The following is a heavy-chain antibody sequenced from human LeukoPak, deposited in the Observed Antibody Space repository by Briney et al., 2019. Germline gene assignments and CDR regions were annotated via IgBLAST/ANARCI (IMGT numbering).Heavy chain of an antibody. CDR2: INGDGSHT. CDR1: GFTFSSYW. D-gene: IGHD3-10*01. CDR3: AGRGVPGYFDY. Sequence: GGSLRLSCAASGFTFSSYWMHWVRQAPGKGLVWVSRINGDGSHTNYADSVKGRFTISRDNAKNTLYLQMNSLRAEDTAVYYCAGRGVPGYFDYWGQGTLVTVSS. V-gene: IGHV3-74*01. J-gene: IGHJ4*02.